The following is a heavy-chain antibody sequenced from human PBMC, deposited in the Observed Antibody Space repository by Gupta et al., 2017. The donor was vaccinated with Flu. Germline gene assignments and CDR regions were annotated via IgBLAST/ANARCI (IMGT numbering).Heavy chain of an antibody. J-gene: IGHJ5*02. V-gene: IGHV4-39*01. CDR1: GGSISSSSYY. CDR2: IYYSGST. D-gene: IGHD3-9*01. Sequence: QLQLQESGPGLVKPSETLSLTCTVSGGSISSSSYYWGWIRQPPGKGLEWIGSIYYSGSTYYNPSLKSRVTISVDTSKNQFSLKLSSVTAADTAVYYCASYVLRYFDYPTQFKPNQPPRVWFDPWGQGTLVTVSS. CDR3: ASYVLRYFDYPTQFKPNQPPRVWFDP.